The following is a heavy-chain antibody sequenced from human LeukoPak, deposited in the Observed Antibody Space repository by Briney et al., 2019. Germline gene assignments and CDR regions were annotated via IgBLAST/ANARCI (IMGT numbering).Heavy chain of an antibody. Sequence: SETLSLTCAVYGGSFSGYYWSWIRQTPGKGLEWIGEINHSGSTNYNPSLKSRVTISVDTSKNQFSLKLSSVTAADTAVYYCARGHYDFWSGYQTGWFDPWGQGTLVTVSS. CDR1: GGSFSGYY. D-gene: IGHD3-3*01. CDR2: INHSGST. J-gene: IGHJ5*02. CDR3: ARGHYDFWSGYQTGWFDP. V-gene: IGHV4-34*01.